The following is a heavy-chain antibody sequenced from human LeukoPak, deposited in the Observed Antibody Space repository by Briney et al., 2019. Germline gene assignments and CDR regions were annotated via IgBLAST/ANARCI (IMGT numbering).Heavy chain of an antibody. J-gene: IGHJ4*02. V-gene: IGHV4-59*01. Sequence: SETLSLTCTVSGGSISSYYWSWIRQPPGKGLEWIGYIYYSGTTNYNPSFKSRVTISVDTSKNQLSLKLSSVTAADTAVYYCARGVYIAAAQYGYWGQGTLVTVSS. CDR1: GGSISSYY. D-gene: IGHD6-13*01. CDR2: IYYSGTT. CDR3: ARGVYIAAAQYGY.